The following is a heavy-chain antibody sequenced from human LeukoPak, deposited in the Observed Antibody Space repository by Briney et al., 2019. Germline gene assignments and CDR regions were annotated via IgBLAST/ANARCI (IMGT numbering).Heavy chain of an antibody. J-gene: IGHJ5*02. CDR1: GFTFSDYY. V-gene: IGHV3-11*01. CDR3: AREADTAYNWFDP. D-gene: IGHD5-18*01. Sequence: GGSLRLSCAASGFTFSDYYMSWIRQAPGKGLEWVSYISSSGSTIYYADSVKGRFTISRDNAKNSLYLQMNSLRAEDTAVYYCAREADTAYNWFDPWGQGTLVTVSS. CDR2: ISSSGSTI.